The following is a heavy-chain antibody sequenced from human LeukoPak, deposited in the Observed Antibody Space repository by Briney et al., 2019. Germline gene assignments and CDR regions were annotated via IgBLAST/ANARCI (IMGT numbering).Heavy chain of an antibody. CDR1: GGTFSSYA. D-gene: IGHD3-22*01. CDR3: ARQGPNYYDSSGIFDY. V-gene: IGHV1-69*05. CDR2: IIPIFGTA. J-gene: IGHJ4*02. Sequence: GSSVKVSCKASGGTFSSYAISWVRQAPGQGLEWMGGIIPIFGTANYAQKFQGRVTITTDESTSTAYMELSSLRSDDTAVYYCARQGPNYYDSSGIFDYWGQGTLVTVSS.